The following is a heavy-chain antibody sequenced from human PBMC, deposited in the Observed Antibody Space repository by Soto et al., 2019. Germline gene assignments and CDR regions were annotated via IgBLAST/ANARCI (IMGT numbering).Heavy chain of an antibody. CDR3: ARGGYDFWSGYYTDNWFDP. CDR2: INHSGST. J-gene: IGHJ5*02. V-gene: IGHV4-34*01. Sequence: PSETLSLTCAVYGGSFSCYYWSWIRQPPGKGLEWIGEINHSGSTNYNPSLKSRVTISVDTSKNQFSLKLGSVTAADTAVYYCARGGYDFWSGYYTDNWFDPWGQGTLVTVSS. D-gene: IGHD3-3*01. CDR1: GGSFSCYY.